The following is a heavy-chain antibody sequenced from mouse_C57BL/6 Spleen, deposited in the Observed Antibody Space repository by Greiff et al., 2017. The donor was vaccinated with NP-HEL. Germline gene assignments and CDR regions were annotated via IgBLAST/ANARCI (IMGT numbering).Heavy chain of an antibody. CDR2: IYPGSGST. CDR3: ARRGPQHGSWFAY. J-gene: IGHJ3*01. CDR1: GYTFTSYW. Sequence: VQLQQSGAELVKPGASVKMSCKASGYTFTSYWITWVKQRPGQGLEWIGDIYPGSGSTNYNEKFKSKATLTVDTSSSTAYMQLSSLTSEDSAYYCCARRGPQHGSWFAYWGQGTLVTVSA. V-gene: IGHV1-55*01.